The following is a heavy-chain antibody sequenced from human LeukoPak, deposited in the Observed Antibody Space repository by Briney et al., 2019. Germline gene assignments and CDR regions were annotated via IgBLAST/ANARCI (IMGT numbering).Heavy chain of an antibody. J-gene: IGHJ6*02. CDR3: ARVPSGSYYERRYGMDV. Sequence: ASVKVSCKASGYTFTSYGVTWVRQAPGQGLEWMGWISAYNGNTNYAQKFQGRVTMTRNTSISTAYMELNSLRSEDTAVYYCARVPSGSYYERRYGMDVWGQGTTVTVSS. V-gene: IGHV1-18*01. D-gene: IGHD3-10*01. CDR2: ISAYNGNT. CDR1: GYTFTSYG.